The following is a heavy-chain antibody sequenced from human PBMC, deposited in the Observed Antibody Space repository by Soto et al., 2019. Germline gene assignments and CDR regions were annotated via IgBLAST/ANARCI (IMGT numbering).Heavy chain of an antibody. V-gene: IGHV3-43*01. CDR3: ASSQGAY. Sequence: EVHLVESGGVVVQPGGSLRLSCAASGFTFDDHNMHWVRQAPGKGLEWVSLISWDGDTTYYADSVKGRFTISRDNSNNSLYLQMNALTTEDTALYYCASSQGAYWGQGTLVTVSS. J-gene: IGHJ4*02. CDR1: GFTFDDHN. CDR2: ISWDGDTT.